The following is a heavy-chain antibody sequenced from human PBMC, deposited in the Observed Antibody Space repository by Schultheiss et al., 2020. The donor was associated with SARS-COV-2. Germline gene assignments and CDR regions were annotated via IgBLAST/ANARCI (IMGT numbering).Heavy chain of an antibody. V-gene: IGHV4-34*01. CDR1: GGSFSGYY. D-gene: IGHD3-22*01. CDR3: ARARDHYYDSSGYYYSAHYFDY. Sequence: SETLSLTCAVYGGSFSGYYWSWIRQPPGKELEWIGEINHSGSTNYNPSLKSRVTMSIDTSKNQFSLKLSSVTAADTAVYYCARARDHYYDSSGYYYSAHYFDYWGQGTLVTVSS. J-gene: IGHJ4*02. CDR2: INHSGST.